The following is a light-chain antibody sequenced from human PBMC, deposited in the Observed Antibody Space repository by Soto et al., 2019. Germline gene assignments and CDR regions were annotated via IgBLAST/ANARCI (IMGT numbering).Light chain of an antibody. V-gene: IGKV1-39*01. CDR1: QSISSY. CDR2: AAS. CDR3: QQSYGTPYT. Sequence: DIQMTQSPSSLSASVGDRVTITCRASQSISSYLNWYQQKPGKAPKLLIYAASSLQSGVPSRFSRSGSGTEFTLTINSLQPEDFAAYFCQQSYGTPYTFGQGTKLEIK. J-gene: IGKJ2*01.